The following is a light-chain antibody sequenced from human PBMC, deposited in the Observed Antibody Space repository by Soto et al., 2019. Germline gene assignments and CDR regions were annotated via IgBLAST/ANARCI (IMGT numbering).Light chain of an antibody. CDR2: EVN. CDR3: SAYAGRYSLV. Sequence: QSALTQPPSASGSPGQSVTISCTGTSSDVGGYDYVSWYQQHPGKAPKLMIYEVNRRPSGVPDRFSGSKSGNTASLIVSGLQADDEADYYCSAYAGRYSLVLGGGTKLTVI. CDR1: SSDVGGYDY. V-gene: IGLV2-8*01. J-gene: IGLJ2*01.